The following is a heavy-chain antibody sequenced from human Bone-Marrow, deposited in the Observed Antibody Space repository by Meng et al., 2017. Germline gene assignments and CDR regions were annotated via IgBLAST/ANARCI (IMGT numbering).Heavy chain of an antibody. D-gene: IGHD4-11*01. V-gene: IGHV4-34*01. Sequence: QVQLRPVGARLLKPSATLFLTCAVYGGSFSGYYWSWIPQPPVNGLEWIGEINHSGSTNYIPSLESRATISVDTSQNNLSLKLSSVTAADSAVYYCARGPTTMAHDFDYWGQGTLVTVSS. CDR3: ARGPTTMAHDFDY. CDR2: INHSGST. J-gene: IGHJ4*02. CDR1: GGSFSGYY.